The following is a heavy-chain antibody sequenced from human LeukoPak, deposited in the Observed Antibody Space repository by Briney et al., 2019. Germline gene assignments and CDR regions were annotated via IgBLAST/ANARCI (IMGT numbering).Heavy chain of an antibody. CDR2: ISGSGGST. V-gene: IGHV3-23*01. CDR1: GFTFSSYA. J-gene: IGHJ4*02. D-gene: IGHD1/OR15-1a*01. CDR3: AKGENKLYYFDY. Sequence: GGSLRLSCAASGFTFSSYAMSWVRQAPGKGLEWVSAISGSGGSTYYADSVEGRFTISRDNSKNTLYLQMNSLRAEDTAVYYCAKGENKLYYFDYWGQGTLVTVSS.